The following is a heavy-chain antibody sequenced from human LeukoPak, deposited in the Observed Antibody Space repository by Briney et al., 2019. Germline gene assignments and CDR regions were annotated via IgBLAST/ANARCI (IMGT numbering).Heavy chain of an antibody. CDR3: ATDLLRGATQFDY. Sequence: ASVKVSCKASGYTFTGYYMHWVRQAPGQGLEWMGWINPNSGGTNYAQKFQGRVTMTRDTSISTAYMELGRLRSDDTAVYYCATDLLRGATQFDYWGRGTLVTVSS. D-gene: IGHD1-26*01. CDR1: GYTFTGYY. V-gene: IGHV1-2*02. J-gene: IGHJ4*02. CDR2: INPNSGGT.